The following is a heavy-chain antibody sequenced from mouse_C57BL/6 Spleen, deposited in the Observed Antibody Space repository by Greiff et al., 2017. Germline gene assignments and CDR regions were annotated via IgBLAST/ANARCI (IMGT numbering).Heavy chain of an antibody. D-gene: IGHD2-4*01. CDR1: GYTFTSYW. J-gene: IGHJ4*01. CDR3: ARRGYDDDGWADYDMDY. Sequence: QVQLQQPGAELVKPGASVKMSCKASGYTFTSYWITWVKQRPGQGLEWIGDIYPGSGSTNYNEKFKSKATLTVDTSSSTAYMQLSSLTSEDSAVYYWARRGYDDDGWADYDMDYWGQGTSVTVSS. CDR2: IYPGSGST. V-gene: IGHV1-55*01.